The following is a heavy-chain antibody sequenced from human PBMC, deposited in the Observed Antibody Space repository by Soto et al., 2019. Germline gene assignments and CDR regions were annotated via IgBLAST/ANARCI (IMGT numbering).Heavy chain of an antibody. V-gene: IGHV1-69*04. CDR2: IIPIHGIT. J-gene: IGHJ4*02. CDR1: GGTFSSYT. CDR3: ARDRRYCSSTSCYRDFDY. Sequence: GASVKVSCKASGGTFSSYTISWVRQAPGQGLEWMGRIIPIHGITNYAQKFQGRVTMTTDKSTSTAYMELRSLRSDDTAVYYCARDRRYCSSTSCYRDFDYWGQGTLVTVSS. D-gene: IGHD2-2*02.